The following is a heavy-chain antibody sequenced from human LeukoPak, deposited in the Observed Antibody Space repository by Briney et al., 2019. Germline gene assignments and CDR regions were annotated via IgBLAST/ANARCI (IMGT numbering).Heavy chain of an antibody. D-gene: IGHD4-23*01. CDR1: GFTFSSYG. CDR3: AKGLRWQTGSGDY. Sequence: GGSLRLSCAASGFTFSSYGMHWVRQAPGKGLEWVAVIWYGGSNKYYADSVKGRFTISRDNSKNTLYLQMNSLRAEDTAVYYCAKGLRWQTGSGDYWGQGTLVTVSS. J-gene: IGHJ4*02. V-gene: IGHV3-33*06. CDR2: IWYGGSNK.